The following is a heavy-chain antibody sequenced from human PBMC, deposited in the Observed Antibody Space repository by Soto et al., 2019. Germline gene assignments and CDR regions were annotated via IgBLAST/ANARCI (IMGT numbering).Heavy chain of an antibody. CDR2: ISYDGSNK. Sequence: GGSLRLSCAASGFTFSSYGMHWVRQAPGKGLEWVAVISYDGSNKYYADSVKGRFTISRDNSKNTLYLQMNSLRAEDTAVYYCAKDHLGGFGELPDYWGQGTLVTVSS. CDR1: GFTFSSYG. D-gene: IGHD3-10*01. J-gene: IGHJ4*02. V-gene: IGHV3-30*18. CDR3: AKDHLGGFGELPDY.